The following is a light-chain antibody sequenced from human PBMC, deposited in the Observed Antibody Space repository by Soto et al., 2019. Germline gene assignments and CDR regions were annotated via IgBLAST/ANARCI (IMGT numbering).Light chain of an antibody. Sequence: QSVLTQPASVSGSPGQSITISCTGTSSDVGGYNFVSWYQQHPGKVPQLMIFDVNRRPSGVSDRFSGSKSCNTASLTISGLQAEDEGDYYCCSYTRRSTHVFGSGTKLTVL. CDR2: DVN. J-gene: IGLJ1*01. CDR1: SSDVGGYNF. V-gene: IGLV2-14*03. CDR3: CSYTRRSTHV.